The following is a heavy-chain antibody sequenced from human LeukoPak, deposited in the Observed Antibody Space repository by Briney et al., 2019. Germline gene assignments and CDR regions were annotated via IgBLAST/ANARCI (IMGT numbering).Heavy chain of an antibody. CDR2: ISSSSSTI. D-gene: IGHD3-3*01. V-gene: IGHV3-48*01. J-gene: IGHJ4*02. CDR3: ARDRQVDFWSGYYLGYFDY. Sequence: GGSLRLSCAASGFTFSSYSMNWVRQAPGKGLEWVSYISSSSSTIYYADSVKGRFTISRDNAKNSLYLQMNSLRAEDAAVYYCARDRQVDFWSGYYLGYFDYWGQGTLVTVSS. CDR1: GFTFSSYS.